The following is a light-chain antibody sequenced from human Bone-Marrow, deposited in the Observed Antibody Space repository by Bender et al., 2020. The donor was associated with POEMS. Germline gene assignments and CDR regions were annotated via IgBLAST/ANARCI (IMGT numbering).Light chain of an antibody. CDR1: SSDIGTYNY. Sequence: QSVLSQPASVSGSPGQSITISCTGTSSDIGTYNYVSWYQQHPGKAPKLMIYDVSDRPSGVSTRFSGSKSGTSASLAITGLQAEDEGDYYCQSYDNSLGGWVFGGGTKLTVL. V-gene: IGLV2-14*01. CDR2: DVS. CDR3: QSYDNSLGGWV. J-gene: IGLJ3*02.